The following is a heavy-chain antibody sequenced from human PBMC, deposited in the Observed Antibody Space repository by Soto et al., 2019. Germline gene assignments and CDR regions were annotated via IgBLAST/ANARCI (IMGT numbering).Heavy chain of an antibody. Sequence: QVHLIQSGAEVKKPGSSVKVSCKAAGGTFNTYTLIWVRQAPGHGLEWMGRIIPMLTVTNSAQKFQGRLTLTADKSTGTAFMELTSLRCDDTAVYYCSIGSWSAETVDVWGQGTMVTVSS. J-gene: IGHJ3*01. CDR2: IIPMLTVT. CDR3: SIGSWSAETVDV. CDR1: GGTFNTYT. D-gene: IGHD2-2*01. V-gene: IGHV1-69*02.